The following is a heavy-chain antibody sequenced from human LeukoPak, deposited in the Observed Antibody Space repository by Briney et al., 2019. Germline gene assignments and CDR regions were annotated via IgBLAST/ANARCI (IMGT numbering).Heavy chain of an antibody. D-gene: IGHD3-10*01. V-gene: IGHV4-4*07. J-gene: IGHJ6*02. Sequence: SETLSLTCTVPGGSISGYYWNWIRQPAGKGLEWIGRIYSSGSTNYNPSLKSRVTMSVDTSKNQFSLKLSSVTAADTAVYYCAREGYYGSGSYSLMDVWGQGTTVTVSS. CDR1: GGSISGYY. CDR3: AREGYYGSGSYSLMDV. CDR2: IYSSGST.